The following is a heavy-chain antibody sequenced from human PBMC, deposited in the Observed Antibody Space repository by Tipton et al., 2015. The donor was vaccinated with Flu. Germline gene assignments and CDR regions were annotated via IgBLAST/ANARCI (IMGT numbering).Heavy chain of an antibody. CDR3: ARAPGETAMIYTFWFDN. D-gene: IGHD5-18*01. J-gene: IGHJ4*02. CDR1: GFSFTSYA. Sequence: GSLRLSCAASGFSFTSYAMSWVRQAPGKGLEWVLGISGSGGRTYYADSVMGRFTISRDTSKNTVYLQMNSLSVEDTAVYYCARAPGETAMIYTFWFDNWGQGTLLTVSS. CDR2: ISGSGGRT. V-gene: IGHV3-23*01.